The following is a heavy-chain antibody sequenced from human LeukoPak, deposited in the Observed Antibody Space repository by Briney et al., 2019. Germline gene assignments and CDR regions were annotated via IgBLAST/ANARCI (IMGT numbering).Heavy chain of an antibody. Sequence: ASVKVSCKASGYTFTGYYMHWVRQAPGQGLEWMGWINPNSGGTNYAQKFQGRVTMTRDTSISTAYMELSRLRSDDTAVYYCARERPGIAVASYYYYGMDVWGQGTTVTVSS. CDR1: GYTFTGYY. D-gene: IGHD6-19*01. CDR3: ARERPGIAVASYYYYGMDV. J-gene: IGHJ6*02. CDR2: INPNSGGT. V-gene: IGHV1-2*02.